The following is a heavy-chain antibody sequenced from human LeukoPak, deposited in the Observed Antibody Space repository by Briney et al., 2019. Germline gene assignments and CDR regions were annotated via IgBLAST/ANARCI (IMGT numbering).Heavy chain of an antibody. D-gene: IGHD3-16*01. J-gene: IGHJ4*02. CDR2: INHSGST. CDR1: GGSFSGYY. CDR3: SRGGGAGYFDY. Sequence: SETLSLTCAVYGGSFSGYYWSWIRQPPGKGLEWIGEINHSGSTNYNPSLKSRVTMSVDTSKNQFSLKLSSVTAADTAVYYCSRGGGAGYFDYWGQGTLVSVSS. V-gene: IGHV4-34*01.